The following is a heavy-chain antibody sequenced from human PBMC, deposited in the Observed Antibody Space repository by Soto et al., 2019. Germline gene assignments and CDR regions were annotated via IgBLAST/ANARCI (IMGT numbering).Heavy chain of an antibody. Sequence: QLQLQESGSGLVTPSHTLSLTCTVSGGSISNAAYSWSWIRQPPGKGLEWIGYIYPSGMPFYNPSLRSRVTISIDRSNDQFPLNLKSVTAADTAVYYCARERGGYGLFDSWGQGTLVTVSS. V-gene: IGHV4-30-2*01. CDR3: ARERGGYGLFDS. CDR2: IYPSGMP. CDR1: GGSISNAAYS. J-gene: IGHJ4*02. D-gene: IGHD5-18*01.